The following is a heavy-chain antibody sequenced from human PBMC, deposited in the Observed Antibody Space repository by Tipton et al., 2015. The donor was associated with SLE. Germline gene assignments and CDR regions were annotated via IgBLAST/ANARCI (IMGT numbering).Heavy chain of an antibody. D-gene: IGHD3/OR15-3a*01. CDR1: GGSISSGNYY. J-gene: IGHJ5*02. CDR3: ARTSLGFNFWTGAPFDP. CDR2: VHISGST. Sequence: TLSLTCTVSGGSISSGNYYWGWIRQPAGKALEWIGRVHISGSTNYNPSLKSRVTISVDTSKNQFSLTLSSVTAADTAVYFCARTSLGFNFWTGAPFDPWGQGTPVTVSS. V-gene: IGHV4-61*02.